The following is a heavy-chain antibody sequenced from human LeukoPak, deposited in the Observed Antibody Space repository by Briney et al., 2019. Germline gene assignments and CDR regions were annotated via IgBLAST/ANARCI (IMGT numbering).Heavy chain of an antibody. CDR3: ARTLTIVHGWFDP. V-gene: IGHV5-51*01. Sequence: GESLKISCKTSGYNFANYWIDWVRQMPGKGLEWMGIIYPGDSDTRYSPSFQGQVTISADKSISTAYLQWSSLKASDTAMYYCARTLTIVHGWFDPWGQGTLVTVSS. CDR1: GYNFANYW. D-gene: IGHD3-16*02. J-gene: IGHJ5*02. CDR2: IYPGDSDT.